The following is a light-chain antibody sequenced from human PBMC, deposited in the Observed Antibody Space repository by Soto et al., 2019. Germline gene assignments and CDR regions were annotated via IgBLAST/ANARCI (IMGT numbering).Light chain of an antibody. J-gene: IGKJ2*01. CDR2: AAS. Sequence: EIVMTQSPGTLSVSPGERATLSCRASQGVGTNLAWYQQRPGQAPRLLIYAASTRATGIPARFSGRGSGTAITLTISSLQSEDFALYFCQQYNNWPLYSFGQGTKLEIK. V-gene: IGKV3-15*01. CDR1: QGVGTN. CDR3: QQYNNWPLYS.